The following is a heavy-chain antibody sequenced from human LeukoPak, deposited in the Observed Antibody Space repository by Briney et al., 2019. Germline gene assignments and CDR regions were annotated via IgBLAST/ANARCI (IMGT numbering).Heavy chain of an antibody. CDR2: ISYSGST. CDR1: GGSITNYY. D-gene: IGHD2-15*01. J-gene: IGHJ5*02. Sequence: PSETLSLTCTVSGGSITNYYWMWIRQLPGKGLEWIGHISYSGSTKYNPSLNSRITMSVDTSKNQFSLKVTSVTAADTAVYYCARGHDGVVGWFAPWGRGILVTVSS. CDR3: ARGHDGVVGWFAP. V-gene: IGHV4-59*01.